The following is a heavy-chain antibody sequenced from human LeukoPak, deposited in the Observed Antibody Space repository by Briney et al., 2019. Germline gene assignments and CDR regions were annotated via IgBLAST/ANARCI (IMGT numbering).Heavy chain of an antibody. V-gene: IGHV3-30-3*01. Sequence: PGRSLRLSCAASGFTFSSYPMHWVRQAPGKGLEWVAVISYDGSSDYFADSVKGRFTISRDNSKNTLYLQMDSLRAEDTAVYYCARVGSGWLIDYWGQGTLVTVSS. CDR1: GFTFSSYP. CDR3: ARVGSGWLIDY. CDR2: ISYDGSSD. D-gene: IGHD6-19*01. J-gene: IGHJ4*02.